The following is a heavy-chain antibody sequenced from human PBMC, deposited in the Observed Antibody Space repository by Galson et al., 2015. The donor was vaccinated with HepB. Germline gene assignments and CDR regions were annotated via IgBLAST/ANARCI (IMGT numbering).Heavy chain of an antibody. CDR1: GGTFSSYA. CDR2: IIPIFGTA. V-gene: IGHV1-69*13. Sequence: SVKVSCKASGGTFSSYAISWVRQAPGQGLEWMGGIIPIFGTANYAQKFQGGVTITADESTSTAYMELSSLRSEDTAVYYCALGRSSSGYQFYYYGMDVWGQGTTVTVSS. D-gene: IGHD3-22*01. CDR3: ALGRSSSGYQFYYYGMDV. J-gene: IGHJ6*02.